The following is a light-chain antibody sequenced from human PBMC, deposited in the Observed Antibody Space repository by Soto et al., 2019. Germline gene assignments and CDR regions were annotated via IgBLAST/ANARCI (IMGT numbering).Light chain of an antibody. Sequence: QSALTQPRSVSGSPGQPVTISCTGISSDVGGYVYVSWYQQYPGKVPNLIIYDVNKRPSGVPHRFSGSKSGNTASLTISGLQEEDEADYYCRSYGGSYTSEIFGGGTKLTVL. CDR1: SSDVGGYVY. CDR2: DVN. J-gene: IGLJ2*01. CDR3: RSYGGSYTSEI. V-gene: IGLV2-11*01.